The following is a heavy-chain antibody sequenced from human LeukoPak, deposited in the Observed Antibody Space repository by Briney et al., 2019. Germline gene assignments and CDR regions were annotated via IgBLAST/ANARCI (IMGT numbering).Heavy chain of an antibody. V-gene: IGHV1-18*04. CDR3: ARDGRQWVPLNWFDP. CDR2: ISAYNGNT. CDR1: GYTFNTYG. Sequence: ASVKVSCKASGYTFNTYGINWVRQAPGQGLEWMGWISAYNGNTNYAQNFQGRITLTTDTSTSTAHMELTSLRFDDTAVYYCARDGRQWVPLNWFDPWGQGTLVIVSS. D-gene: IGHD6-19*01. J-gene: IGHJ5*02.